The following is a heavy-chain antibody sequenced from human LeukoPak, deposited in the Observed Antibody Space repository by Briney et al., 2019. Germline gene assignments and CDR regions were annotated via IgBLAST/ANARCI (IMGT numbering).Heavy chain of an antibody. Sequence: GGFLRLSCAASGFTFSSYEMNWVRQAPGEGLEWVSYISSSGSTKYHADSVKGRFTISRDNAKNSLYLQMNSLRAEDTAVYYCARESGSSYDYWGQGTLVTVSS. CDR1: GFTFSSYE. V-gene: IGHV3-48*03. CDR3: ARESGSSYDY. J-gene: IGHJ4*02. D-gene: IGHD1-26*01. CDR2: ISSSGSTK.